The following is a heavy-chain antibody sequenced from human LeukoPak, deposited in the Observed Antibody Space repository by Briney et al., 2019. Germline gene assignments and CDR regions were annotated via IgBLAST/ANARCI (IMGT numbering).Heavy chain of an antibody. D-gene: IGHD1-26*01. CDR1: GGSISSYY. Sequence: PSETLSLTCTVSGGSISSYYWSWIRQPAGKGLEWIGRIYTSGSTNYNPSLKSRVTMSVDMSKNQFSLKLSSVTAADTAVYYCARDRGEWELPEHDAFDIWGQGTMVTVSS. CDR3: ARDRGEWELPEHDAFDI. J-gene: IGHJ3*02. CDR2: IYTSGST. V-gene: IGHV4-4*07.